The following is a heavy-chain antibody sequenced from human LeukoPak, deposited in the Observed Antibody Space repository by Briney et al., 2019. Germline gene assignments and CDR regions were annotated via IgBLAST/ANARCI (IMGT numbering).Heavy chain of an antibody. CDR1: RYSISNNYY. V-gene: IGHV4-38-2*02. J-gene: IGHJ5*02. CDR3: AGSQAGIAAAGTWFDP. CDR2: IYHSGST. Sequence: SETLSLTCTVSRYSISNNYYWGWIRQPPGKGLEWIGSIYHSGSTYYNPSLESRVTISVDSSKNQFSLKLSSVTAADTAVYYCAGSQAGIAAAGTWFDPWGQGTLVTVSS. D-gene: IGHD6-13*01.